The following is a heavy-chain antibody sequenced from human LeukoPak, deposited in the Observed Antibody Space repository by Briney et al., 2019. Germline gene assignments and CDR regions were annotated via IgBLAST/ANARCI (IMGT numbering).Heavy chain of an antibody. V-gene: IGHV4-59*01. CDR1: GGSFSGYY. CDR2: IYYSGST. D-gene: IGHD1-26*01. J-gene: IGHJ5*02. CDR3: ARDSGSYTGEFDP. Sequence: SETLSLTCAVYGGSFSGYYWSWIRQPPGKGLEWIGYIYYSGSTNYNPSLKSRVTISVDTSKNQLSLKLSSVTAADTAVYYCARDSGSYTGEFDPWGQGTLVTVSS.